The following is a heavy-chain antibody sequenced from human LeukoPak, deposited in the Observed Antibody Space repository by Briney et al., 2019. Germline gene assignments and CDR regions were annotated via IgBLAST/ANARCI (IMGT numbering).Heavy chain of an antibody. CDR1: GFTFSTYA. CDR2: ISYDATTK. CDR3: AELGITMIGGV. Sequence: GGSLRLSCVASGFTFSTYAMHWVRQTPGKGLEWVAVISYDATTKFYADSVKGRFTISRDNSKNTVLLQMNSLRGEDTAVYYCAELGITMIGGVWGKGTAVTISS. D-gene: IGHD3-10*02. V-gene: IGHV3-30*04. J-gene: IGHJ6*04.